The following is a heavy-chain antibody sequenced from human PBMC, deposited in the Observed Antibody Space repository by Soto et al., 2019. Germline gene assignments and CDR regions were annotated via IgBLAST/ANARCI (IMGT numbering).Heavy chain of an antibody. CDR1: GFTFSSYA. CDR3: ANGQGIVVRREWGVYRYGMDV. Sequence: GRSLRLSCAASGFTFSSYAMSWVRQAPGKGLEWVSAISGSGGSTYYADSVKGRFTISRDNSKNTLYMQMNSLRAEDTAVYYCANGQGIVVRREWGVYRYGMDVWGQGTTVTVSS. D-gene: IGHD1-26*01. CDR2: ISGSGGST. V-gene: IGHV3-23*01. J-gene: IGHJ6*02.